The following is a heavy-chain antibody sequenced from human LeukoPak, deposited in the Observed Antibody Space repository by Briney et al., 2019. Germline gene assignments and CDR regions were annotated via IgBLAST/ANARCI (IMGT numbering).Heavy chain of an antibody. CDR1: EFTFSSYG. Sequence: GGSLRLSCAASEFTFSSYGMSWVRQAPGRGLEWVSSISGSGGSTQYADSVQGRFAISRDNSKNVLYLQMNSLRAEDTAVYYCARDRGSGSFFDYWGQGTLVTVSS. CDR2: ISGSGGST. CDR3: ARDRGSGSFFDY. V-gene: IGHV3-23*01. J-gene: IGHJ4*02. D-gene: IGHD1-26*01.